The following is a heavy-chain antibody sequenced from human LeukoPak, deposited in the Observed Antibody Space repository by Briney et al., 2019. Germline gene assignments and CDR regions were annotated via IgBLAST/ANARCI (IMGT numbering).Heavy chain of an antibody. D-gene: IGHD2-15*01. CDR1: GFTFNNYA. CDR3: AKGGRLVGAGYYFDY. Sequence: GGSLRLSCVASGFTFNNYAMHRVRQAPGKGLEWVANIKQDGSEKYYVDSVKGRFTISRDNSKNTLYLQMNSLRVEDTAVYYCAKGGRLVGAGYYFDYWGQGTLVTVSS. CDR2: IKQDGSEK. V-gene: IGHV3-7*03. J-gene: IGHJ4*02.